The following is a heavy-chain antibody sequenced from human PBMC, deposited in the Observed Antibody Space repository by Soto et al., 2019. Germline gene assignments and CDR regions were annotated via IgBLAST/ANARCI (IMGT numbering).Heavy chain of an antibody. CDR2: INPSGGST. J-gene: IGHJ5*02. Sequence: ASVQVSCKTAGSTFTSCYMHWVLQAPGQGLEWMGIINPSGGSTSYAQKFQGRVTMTRDTSTSTVYMELSSLRSEDTAVYYCAREVVDATPPGNWFDPWGQGTLVTV. D-gene: IGHD2-15*01. CDR1: GSTFTSCY. V-gene: IGHV1-46*01. CDR3: AREVVDATPPGNWFDP.